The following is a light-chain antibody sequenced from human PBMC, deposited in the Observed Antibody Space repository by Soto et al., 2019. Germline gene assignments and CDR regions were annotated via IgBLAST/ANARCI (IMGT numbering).Light chain of an antibody. CDR1: QTVWST. CDR2: GAS. Sequence: EIVMTQSPATLSVSPGERATLSCRASQTVWSTLAWYQQKPGQAPRLLIYGASTRATGIPARFSGSGSGTEFTLTISSLQSEDFAVYYCQQYNNWPPWTFGQGTKVEIK. J-gene: IGKJ1*01. V-gene: IGKV3-15*01. CDR3: QQYNNWPPWT.